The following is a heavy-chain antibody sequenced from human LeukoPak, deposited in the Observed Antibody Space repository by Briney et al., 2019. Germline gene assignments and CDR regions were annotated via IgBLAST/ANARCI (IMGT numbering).Heavy chain of an antibody. CDR1: GGSFSGYY. D-gene: IGHD6-19*01. Sequence: SETLSLTCAVYGGSFSGYYWSWIRQPPGKGLEWIGEINHSGSTNYNPSLKSRVTISVDTSKNQSSLKLSSVTAADTAVYYCARGYSSGWYNYWGQGTLVTVSS. CDR2: INHSGST. J-gene: IGHJ4*02. V-gene: IGHV4-34*01. CDR3: ARGYSSGWYNY.